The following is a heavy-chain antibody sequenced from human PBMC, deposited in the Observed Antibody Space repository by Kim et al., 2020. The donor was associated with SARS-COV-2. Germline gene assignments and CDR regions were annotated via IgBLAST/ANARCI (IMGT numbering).Heavy chain of an antibody. V-gene: IGHV3-23*01. J-gene: IGHJ4*02. CDR3: AKDSSATYYGSGTYFVN. CDR1: GFTFTSYA. D-gene: IGHD3-10*01. Sequence: GGSLRLSCAASGFTFTSYAMSWVRQAPGKGLEWVSAISGSGDNTFYADSVRGRFTISRGSSRNTLYLQMNSLRAEDTAIYYCAKDSSATYYGSGTYFVNWGQGTLVTVSS. CDR2: ISGSGDNT.